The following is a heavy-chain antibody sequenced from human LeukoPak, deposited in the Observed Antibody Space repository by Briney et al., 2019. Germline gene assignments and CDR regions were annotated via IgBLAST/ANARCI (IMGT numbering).Heavy chain of an antibody. J-gene: IGHJ4*02. Sequence: SQTLSLTCTVSGGSISSGGYYWSWIRQHPGKGLEWIGYIYYSGSTYYNPSLKSRVTISVDTSKNQFSLKLTSVTAADTAVYYCARNCDSSCWYLGYWGQGTLVTVSS. CDR3: ARNCDSSCWYLGY. V-gene: IGHV4-31*03. CDR2: IYYSGST. D-gene: IGHD6-13*01. CDR1: GGSISSGGYY.